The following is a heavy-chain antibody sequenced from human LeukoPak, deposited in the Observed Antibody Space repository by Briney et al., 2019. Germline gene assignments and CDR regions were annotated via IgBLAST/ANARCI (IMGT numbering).Heavy chain of an antibody. J-gene: IGHJ4*02. D-gene: IGHD6-19*01. Sequence: SETLSLTCTVSGGSITSSSYYWGWIRQPPGKGLEWIGSIYYSGSTYYNPSLKSRVTISADTSKNQFSLKLSSVTAVDTAVYYCARRDSSGVVPRWDYWGQGTLVTVSS. CDR2: IYYSGST. CDR1: GGSITSSSYY. V-gene: IGHV4-39*01. CDR3: ARRDSSGVVPRWDY.